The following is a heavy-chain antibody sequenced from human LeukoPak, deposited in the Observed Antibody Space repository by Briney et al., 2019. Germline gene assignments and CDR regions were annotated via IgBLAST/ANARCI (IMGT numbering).Heavy chain of an antibody. CDR2: INQDGSEE. CDR1: GFTFSHYW. CDR3: VRDGGVSGYDLLDY. D-gene: IGHD5-12*01. Sequence: GGSLRLSCAASGFTFSHYWMTWIRQAPGKGLEWVAQINQDGSEEYYMDSVKARFTISRDNAKNSVFLQMNSLRAEDTAVYYCVRDGGVSGYDLLDYWGQGTLVTVSS. V-gene: IGHV3-7*01. J-gene: IGHJ4*02.